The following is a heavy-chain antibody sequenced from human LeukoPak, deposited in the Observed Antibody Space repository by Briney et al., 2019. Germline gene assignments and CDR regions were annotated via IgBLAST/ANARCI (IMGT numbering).Heavy chain of an antibody. Sequence: SETLSLTCTVSGASISSDYWSWIRQSPGKGLEWLGYIYDSGNTDYNPSLKSRVSISMNTSKNQSSLNLSSVTDADTAVYYCAGRGRRYFRDWGQGTLVTVSS. V-gene: IGHV4-59*08. CDR2: IYDSGNT. J-gene: IGHJ1*01. CDR3: AGRGRRYFRD. CDR1: GASISSDY.